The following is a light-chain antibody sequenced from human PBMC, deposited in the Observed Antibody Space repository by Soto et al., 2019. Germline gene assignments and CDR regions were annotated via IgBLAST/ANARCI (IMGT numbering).Light chain of an antibody. CDR3: QKYNSGLIT. J-gene: IGKJ5*01. CDR2: GAY. CDR1: QVIGNY. Sequence: DIQMTQSPSILSASVGDRVTITCRASQVIGNYVACYRQKPGKVPKLLIYGAYTLQSGVPSRFSGSGSGTDFTLTISSLQPEDVAIYYCQKYNSGLITFGQGTRLEIK. V-gene: IGKV1-27*01.